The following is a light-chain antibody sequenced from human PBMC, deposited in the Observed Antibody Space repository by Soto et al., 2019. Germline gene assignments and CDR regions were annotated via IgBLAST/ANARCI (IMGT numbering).Light chain of an antibody. CDR1: RSDVGSYKF. CDR2: EGS. V-gene: IGLV2-23*01. J-gene: IGLJ1*01. CDR3: CSPAGSSEV. Sequence: QSVLTQPASVSGSPGQSITISCTGTRSDVGSYKFVSSYQQQQGKPTKLMIYEGSKRPSGVYNTFSGYKYGNTASTKIYGLKDEDEADYYCCSPAGSSEVFGTGTKVTVL.